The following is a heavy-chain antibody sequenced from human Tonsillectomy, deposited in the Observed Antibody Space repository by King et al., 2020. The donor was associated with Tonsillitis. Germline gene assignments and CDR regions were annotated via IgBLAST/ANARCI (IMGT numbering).Heavy chain of an antibody. CDR2: IYYSGST. V-gene: IGHV4-39*01. D-gene: IGHD3-3*01. J-gene: IGHJ4*02. Sequence: LPLQESGPGLVKPSETLSLTCTVSGDSISSSSSYWGWIRQPPGKGLEWIGSIYYSGSTYYNPSLKSRVTISVDTSKNQFSLKLSSVTAADTAVYYCASGPRDDFWSGYYRFDYWGQGTLVTVSS. CDR3: ASGPRDDFWSGYYRFDY. CDR1: GDSISSSSSY.